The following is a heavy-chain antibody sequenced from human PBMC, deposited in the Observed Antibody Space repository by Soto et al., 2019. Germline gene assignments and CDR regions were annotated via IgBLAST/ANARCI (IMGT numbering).Heavy chain of an antibody. D-gene: IGHD3-22*01. J-gene: IGHJ4*02. V-gene: IGHV3-30*18. CDR3: AKDPTMIVSGYYFDY. Sequence: GGSLRLSCATSGFNFDDYAMHWVRQAPGKGLEWVAVISYDGSNKYYADSVKGRFTISRDNSKNTLYLQMNSLRAEDTAVYYCAKDPTMIVSGYYFDYWGQGTLVTVSS. CDR1: GFNFDDYA. CDR2: ISYDGSNK.